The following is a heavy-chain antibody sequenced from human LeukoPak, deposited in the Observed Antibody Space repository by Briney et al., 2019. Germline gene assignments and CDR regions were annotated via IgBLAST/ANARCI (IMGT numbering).Heavy chain of an antibody. CDR2: IYHSGST. CDR1: GCSISSGYY. CDR3: ARDHGYYDSSGYPFDY. D-gene: IGHD3-22*01. Sequence: SETLSLTCAVSGCSISSGYYWGWIRQPPGKGLEWIGSIYHSGSTYYNPSLKSRVTISVDTSKNQFSPKLSSVTAADTAVYYCARDHGYYDSSGYPFDYWGQGTLVTVSS. J-gene: IGHJ4*02. V-gene: IGHV4-38-2*02.